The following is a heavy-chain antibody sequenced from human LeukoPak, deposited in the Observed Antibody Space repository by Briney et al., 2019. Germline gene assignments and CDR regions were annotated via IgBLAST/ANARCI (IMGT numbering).Heavy chain of an antibody. CDR2: INPNSGGT. V-gene: IGHV1-2*02. Sequence: ASVTVSCKASGYTFTGYYMHWVRQAPGQGLEWMGWINPNSGGTNYAQKFQGRVTMTRDTSISTAYMELSRLRSDDTAVYYCARGYCSGGSCYSGRPTNFDYWGQGTLVTVSS. CDR1: GYTFTGYY. CDR3: ARGYCSGGSCYSGRPTNFDY. J-gene: IGHJ4*02. D-gene: IGHD2-15*01.